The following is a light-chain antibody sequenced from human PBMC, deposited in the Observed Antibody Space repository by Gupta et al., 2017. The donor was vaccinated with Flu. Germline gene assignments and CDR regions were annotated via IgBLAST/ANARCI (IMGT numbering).Light chain of an antibody. V-gene: IGLV2-11*01. CDR1: SSDVGDYKY. Sequence: QSALTQPRSVSGSPGQSVTISCTGTSSDVGDYKYASWFQQLPGKAPKLMIFDVTKRPSGVPDRFSGSKSGNTASLTISGLQAEDEADYYCCSYAGSYVWVFGGGTKLTVL. CDR3: CSYAGSYVWV. J-gene: IGLJ3*02. CDR2: DVT.